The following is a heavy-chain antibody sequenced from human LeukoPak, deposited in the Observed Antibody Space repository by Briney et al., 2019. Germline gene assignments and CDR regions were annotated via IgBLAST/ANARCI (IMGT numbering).Heavy chain of an antibody. J-gene: IGHJ4*02. CDR3: ARRYCSSTSCLFDY. V-gene: IGHV3-48*03. CDR2: ISSSGSTI. D-gene: IGHD2-2*01. CDR1: GFTFSSYE. Sequence: PGGSLRLSCAASGFTFSSYEMNWVRQAAGKGLECVSYISSSGSTIYYADSVKGRFTISRDNAKNSLYLQMNSLRAEDTAVYYCARRYCSSTSCLFDYWGQGTLVTVSS.